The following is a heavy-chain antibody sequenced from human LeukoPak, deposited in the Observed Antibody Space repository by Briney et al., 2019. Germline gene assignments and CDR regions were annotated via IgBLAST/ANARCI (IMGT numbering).Heavy chain of an antibody. Sequence: GGSLRLSCAASGFTFSSYAMSWVRQAPGKGLEWVASINQDGSEKHYVDFVKGRLTIFRDNAKNSLFLQMNSLTAEDTAVYYCMRGPHKAMSSYWGLGTLATVSS. J-gene: IGHJ4*02. D-gene: IGHD5-18*01. CDR1: GFTFSSYA. V-gene: IGHV3-7*01. CDR2: INQDGSEK. CDR3: MRGPHKAMSSY.